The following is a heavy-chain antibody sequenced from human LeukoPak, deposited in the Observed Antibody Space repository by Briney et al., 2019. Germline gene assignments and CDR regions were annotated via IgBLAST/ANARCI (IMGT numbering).Heavy chain of an antibody. D-gene: IGHD7-27*01. V-gene: IGHV4-39*07. CDR2: IYYSGST. CDR1: GGSISSSSYY. Sequence: SETLSLTCTVSGGSISSSSYYWGWIRQPPGKGLEWIGSIYYSGSTYYNPSLKSRVTMSVDTSKNQFSLKLSSVTAADTAVYYCARDQLGIVSWFDPWGQGTLVTVSS. CDR3: ARDQLGIVSWFDP. J-gene: IGHJ5*02.